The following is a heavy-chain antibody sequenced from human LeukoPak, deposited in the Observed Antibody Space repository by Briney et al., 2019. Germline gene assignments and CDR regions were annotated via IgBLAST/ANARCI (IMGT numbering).Heavy chain of an antibody. CDR1: GFTFTDHY. V-gene: IGHV3-11*01. Sequence: GGSLRLSCAASGFTFTDHYMSWVRQAPGKGLEWVSYISSGGDIIYYADSVKGRFTISRDNSKNTLSLQMNSLRAEDTAVYYCAKVNWCYASCADAWGQGTLVTVSS. CDR2: ISSGGDII. J-gene: IGHJ4*02. D-gene: IGHD2-2*01. CDR3: AKVNWCYASCADA.